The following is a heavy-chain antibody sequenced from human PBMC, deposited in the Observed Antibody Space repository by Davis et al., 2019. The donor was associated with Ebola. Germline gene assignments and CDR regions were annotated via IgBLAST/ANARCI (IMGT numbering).Heavy chain of an antibody. CDR3: ARGGLTTATAGDKWVNY. J-gene: IGHJ4*02. V-gene: IGHV1-2*06. CDR2: INPNSGGT. D-gene: IGHD6-13*01. Sequence: AASVKVSCKASGFTFTGCYIHWVRQAPGQGLEWMGRINPNSGGTKYAQKFQGRVTMTRDTSINTAYMELSRLTSDDTAVYYCARGGLTTATAGDKWVNYWGQGTLVTVSS. CDR1: GFTFTGCY.